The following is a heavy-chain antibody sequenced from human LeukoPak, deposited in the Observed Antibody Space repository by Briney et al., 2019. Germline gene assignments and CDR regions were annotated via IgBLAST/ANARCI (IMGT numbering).Heavy chain of an antibody. J-gene: IGHJ4*02. CDR2: ISGSGGST. D-gene: IGHD1-1*01. CDR1: GFTFSSYA. V-gene: IGHV3-23*01. CDR3: AKDELPPDY. Sequence: GGSLRLSCAASGFTFSSYAMSWVRQAPGKGLEWVSAISGSGGSTYYTDSVKGRFTISRDNSKNTLFVQMSSLRPEDTAVYYCAKDELPPDYWGQGTLVTVSS.